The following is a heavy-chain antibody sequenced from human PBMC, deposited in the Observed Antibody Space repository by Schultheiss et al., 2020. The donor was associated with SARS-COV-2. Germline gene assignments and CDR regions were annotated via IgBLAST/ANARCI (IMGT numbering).Heavy chain of an antibody. CDR3: ARSGRCFQH. Sequence: GSLRLSCTVSGYSISSGYYWGWIRQPPGKGLEWIGEINHSGSANHNPSLKSRVTISVDTSRNQFSLKVNSATAADTAVYYCARSGRCFQHWAQGTLVTVSS. V-gene: IGHV4-38-2*02. CDR2: INHSGSA. D-gene: IGHD1-1*01. CDR1: GYSISSGYY. J-gene: IGHJ1*01.